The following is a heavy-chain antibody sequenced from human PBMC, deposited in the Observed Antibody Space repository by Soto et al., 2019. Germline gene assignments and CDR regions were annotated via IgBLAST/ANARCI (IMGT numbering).Heavy chain of an antibody. D-gene: IGHD2-2*01. CDR2: IWYDGSNK. J-gene: IGHJ6*02. CDR1: GFTFSSYG. Sequence: GGSLRLSCAASGFTFSSYGMHWVRQAPGKGLEWVAVIWYDGSNKYYADSVKGRFTISRDNSKNTLYLQMNSLRAEDTAVYYCARWDCSSTSCYGEDYYYGMDVWGQGTTVTVSS. CDR3: ARWDCSSTSCYGEDYYYGMDV. V-gene: IGHV3-33*01.